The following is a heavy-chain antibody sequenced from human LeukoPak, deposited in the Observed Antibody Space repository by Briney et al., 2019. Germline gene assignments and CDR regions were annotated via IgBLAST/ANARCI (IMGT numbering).Heavy chain of an antibody. J-gene: IGHJ4*02. D-gene: IGHD3-16*02. V-gene: IGHV3-43*01. Sequence: PGGSLRLSCAASGFSFDDYTMHWVRQDPGKGLQWVSLITRDGGSTFSADSVKGRFTISRDNAKNSLYLQMNSLRAEDTALYYCARDGGEELRLSELSLRTDQGYFDYWGQGTRVTVSS. CDR3: ARDGGEELRLSELSLRTDQGYFDY. CDR1: GFSFDDYT. CDR2: ITRDGGST.